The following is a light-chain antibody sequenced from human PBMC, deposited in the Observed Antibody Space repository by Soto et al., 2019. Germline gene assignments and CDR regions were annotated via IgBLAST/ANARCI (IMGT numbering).Light chain of an antibody. V-gene: IGKV1-27*01. Sequence: DIQMNQSPSSLSASVGDRVTITCSARQGISNYLAWYQQKPGKVPKRLIYAASTWQSGVPSRFSGSGSGTDFTLTISSLQPEDVATYYCQKYNSAPWSFGQGTKVEIK. CDR2: AAS. CDR3: QKYNSAPWS. J-gene: IGKJ1*01. CDR1: QGISNY.